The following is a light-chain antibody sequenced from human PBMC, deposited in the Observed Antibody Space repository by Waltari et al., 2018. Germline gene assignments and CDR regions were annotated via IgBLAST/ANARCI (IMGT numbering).Light chain of an antibody. CDR1: PSVLYISNSNNY. V-gene: IGKV4-1*01. CDR2: WAS. CDR3: QQYYNTPWT. Sequence: DIVMTQSPDSLAVSLGERATINCKSSPSVLYISNSNNYLGWYQQKPGQTPKLLIYWASTRQSGVPDRFSGSGSGTDFTLTISSLQAEDVAVYYCQQYYNTPWTFGQGTKVEIK. J-gene: IGKJ1*01.